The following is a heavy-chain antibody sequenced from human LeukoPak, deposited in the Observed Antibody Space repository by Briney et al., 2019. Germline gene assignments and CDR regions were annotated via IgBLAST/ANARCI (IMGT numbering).Heavy chain of an antibody. Sequence: PGGSLRLSCAASGFNFSSFVMHWVRQAPGKGLEWVAVIWYDGSNKYYADSVKGRFTISRDNSKNTLYLQMNSLRAEDTAVYYCAGGPSAYPKCFDYWGQGTLVTASS. D-gene: IGHD5-12*01. CDR1: GFNFSSFV. CDR3: AGGPSAYPKCFDY. J-gene: IGHJ4*02. CDR2: IWYDGSNK. V-gene: IGHV3-33*01.